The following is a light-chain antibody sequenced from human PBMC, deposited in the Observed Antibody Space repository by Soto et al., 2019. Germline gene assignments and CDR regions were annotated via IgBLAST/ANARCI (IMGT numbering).Light chain of an antibody. J-gene: IGLJ3*02. V-gene: IGLV7-46*01. CDR3: SLSYSGIRV. CDR2: DTN. CDR1: TGAVATNHY. Sequence: QAVVTQEPSLTVSPGGTVTLTCASSTGAVATNHYPYWFQQKPGRAPRTLIYDTNNRRSWAPARFSGSLLGGKPALTLSGAQPEDEAEYYCSLSYSGIRVFGGGTKLTVL.